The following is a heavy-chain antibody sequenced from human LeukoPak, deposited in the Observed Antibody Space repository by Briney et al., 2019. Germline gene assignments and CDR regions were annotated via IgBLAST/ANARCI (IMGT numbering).Heavy chain of an antibody. V-gene: IGHV4-59*01. D-gene: IGHD1-26*01. CDR3: ARQESVGATIDY. CDR1: GGSISSYY. CDR2: IYYSGST. J-gene: IGHJ4*02. Sequence: SETLSLTCTVSGGSISSYYWSWIRQPPGKGLXWIGYIYYSGSTNYNPSLKSRVTISVDTSKNQFSLKLSSVTAADTAVYYCARQESVGATIDYWGQGTLVTVSS.